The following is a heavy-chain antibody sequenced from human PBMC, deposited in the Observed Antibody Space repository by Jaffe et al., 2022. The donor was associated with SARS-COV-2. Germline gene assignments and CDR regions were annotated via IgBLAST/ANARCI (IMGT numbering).Heavy chain of an antibody. CDR2: AHSDGRI. D-gene: IGHD5-18*01. J-gene: IGHJ4*02. Sequence: QVQLQESGPGLVKPSETLSLSCTVSGGSVSGYYWSWFRQPPGKGLEWLGLAHSDGRIEHSPSFKSRVSTSVDTSKNQASLKLSSVTAADTAVYYCAREVYDSWGYSIDFWGQGTLVTVSS. V-gene: IGHV4-59*02. CDR3: AREVYDSWGYSIDF. CDR1: GGSVSGYY.